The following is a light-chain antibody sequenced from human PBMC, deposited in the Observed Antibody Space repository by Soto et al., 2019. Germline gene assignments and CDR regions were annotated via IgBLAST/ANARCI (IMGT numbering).Light chain of an antibody. CDR3: HQYCTSPWT. Sequence: EIVLTQSPATLSLSPGERATLSCGASQNVSNSYLAWYQQKPGLAPRLLIYDTYSMAIGIPDRFSGSGSGADFTLTISRLEPEDFPVYYCHQYCTSPWTFGQGTKVEIK. CDR1: QNVSNSY. J-gene: IGKJ1*01. V-gene: IGKV3D-20*01. CDR2: DTY.